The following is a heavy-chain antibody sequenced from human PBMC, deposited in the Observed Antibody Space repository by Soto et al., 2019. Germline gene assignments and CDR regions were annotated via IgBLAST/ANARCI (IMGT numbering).Heavy chain of an antibody. CDR2: IYTSGST. CDR3: ARRNSGERFDY. CDR1: GGSISSYY. V-gene: IGHV4-4*07. J-gene: IGHJ4*01. D-gene: IGHD1-26*01. Sequence: PSETLSLTCTVSGGSISSYYWSWIRQPAGKGLEWIGRIYTSGSTNYNPPLKSRVTISVDTSKNQFSLRLSSVTAADTAVYYCARRNSGERFDYWGHGSLVTVSS.